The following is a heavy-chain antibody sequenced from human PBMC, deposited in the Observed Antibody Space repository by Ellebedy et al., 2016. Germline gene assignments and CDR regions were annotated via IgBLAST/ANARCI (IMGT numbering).Heavy chain of an antibody. CDR3: ARERQGATEHGLDV. J-gene: IGHJ6*02. D-gene: IGHD1-14*01. CDR1: GFTFSSYW. Sequence: GESLKISCAASGFTFSSYWMYWVRQAPGKGLEWVAYISYTSNTIAYADSVKGRLTISRDYARNSLHLQMNSLRDEDTAIYYWARERQGATEHGLDVWGQGTTVTVSS. CDR2: ISYTSNTI. V-gene: IGHV3-48*02.